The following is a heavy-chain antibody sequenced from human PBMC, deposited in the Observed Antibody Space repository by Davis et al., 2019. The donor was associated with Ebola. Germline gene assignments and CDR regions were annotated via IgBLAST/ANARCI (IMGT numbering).Heavy chain of an antibody. CDR1: GFTFSSYS. CDR2: ISSSSSTI. J-gene: IGHJ6*03. Sequence: GGSLRLSCAASGFTFSSYSMNWVRQAPGKGLEWVSYISSSSSTIYYADSVKGRFTISRDNAKNSLYLQMNSLRDEDTAVYYCARAVVVRIYYYYYMDVWGKGTTVTVSS. D-gene: IGHD2-2*01. V-gene: IGHV3-48*02. CDR3: ARAVVVRIYYYYYMDV.